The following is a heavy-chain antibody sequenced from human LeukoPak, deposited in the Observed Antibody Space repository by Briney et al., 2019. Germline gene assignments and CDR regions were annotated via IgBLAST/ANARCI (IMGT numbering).Heavy chain of an antibody. D-gene: IGHD5-18*01. CDR2: INPNSGGT. CDR1: GYTFTGYY. V-gene: IGHV1-2*02. CDR3: ARDFGYSYGPVDY. J-gene: IGHJ4*02. Sequence: ASVKVSCKASGYTFTGYYMHWVRQAPGQGLEWMGWINPNSGGTNYAQKFQGRVTMTRDTSISTAYMELSRLRSGDTAVYYCARDFGYSYGPVDYWGQGTLVTVSS.